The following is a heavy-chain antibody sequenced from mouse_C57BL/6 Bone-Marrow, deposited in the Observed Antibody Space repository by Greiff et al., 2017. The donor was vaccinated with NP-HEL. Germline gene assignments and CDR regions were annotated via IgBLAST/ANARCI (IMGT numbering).Heavy chain of an antibody. J-gene: IGHJ3*01. Sequence: VQLQQSGAELVRPGASVKLSCTASGFNIKDDYMPWVKQRPEQGLEWIGWIDPENGDTEYASKFQGKATITADTSSNTAYLQLSSLTSEDTAVYYCTTQTAQAPWFAYWGQGTLVTVSA. V-gene: IGHV14-4*01. CDR3: TTQTAQAPWFAY. D-gene: IGHD3-2*02. CDR1: GFNIKDDY. CDR2: IDPENGDT.